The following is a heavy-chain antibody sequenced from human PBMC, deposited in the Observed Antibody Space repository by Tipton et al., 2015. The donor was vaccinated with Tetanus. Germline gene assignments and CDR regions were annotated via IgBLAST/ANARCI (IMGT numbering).Heavy chain of an antibody. Sequence: TLSLTCTVSGGSVSSGSYYWSWIRQRPGKGLEWIGYMFYGGSPKYNPSLKSRVTILVDKSKNQLSLKLRSVTAADTAVYYCARPIKQWLVPVDSWGQGTLVTVSS. CDR2: MFYGGSP. V-gene: IGHV4-61*01. CDR1: GGSVSSGSYY. D-gene: IGHD6-19*01. J-gene: IGHJ4*02. CDR3: ARPIKQWLVPVDS.